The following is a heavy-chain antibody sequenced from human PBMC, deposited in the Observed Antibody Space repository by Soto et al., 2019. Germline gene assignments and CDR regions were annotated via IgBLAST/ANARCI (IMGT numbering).Heavy chain of an antibody. D-gene: IGHD3-16*01. CDR3: VKGGRLRNHYFDY. J-gene: IGHJ4*02. CDR2: ISSNGGST. CDR1: GFTFSSYA. Sequence: EVQLVESGGGLVQPGGSLRLSFSASGFTFSSYAMHWVRQAPGKGLEYVSAISSNGGSTYYADSVKGRFTISRDNSKNTLYLQMSSLRAEDTAVYYCVKGGRLRNHYFDYWGQGTLVTVSS. V-gene: IGHV3-64D*06.